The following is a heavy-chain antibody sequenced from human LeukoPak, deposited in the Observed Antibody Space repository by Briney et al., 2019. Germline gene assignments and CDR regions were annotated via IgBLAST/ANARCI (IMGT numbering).Heavy chain of an antibody. CDR2: ISAGGGST. CDR1: GFTFSTYA. D-gene: IGHD2-8*01. V-gene: IGHV3-23*01. CDR3: AKGDLRSGVS. Sequence: GGSLRLSCAASGFTFSTYAMSWVRQAPGKGLEWVSTISAGGGSTYYADSVKGRFTISRDNSKYTLYLQMNSLRAEDTAVYYCAKGDLRSGVSWGQGTLVTVSS. J-gene: IGHJ4*02.